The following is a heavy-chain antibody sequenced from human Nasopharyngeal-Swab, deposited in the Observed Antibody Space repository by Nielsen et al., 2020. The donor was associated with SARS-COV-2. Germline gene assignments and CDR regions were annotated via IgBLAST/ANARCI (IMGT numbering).Heavy chain of an antibody. Sequence: GESLKISCAASGFTFSSYAMSWVRQAPGKGLEWVSAISGGGGSTYYADSVKGRFTISRDNSKNTLYLQMNSLRAEDTAVYYCAKVQGIAAADNWFDPWGQGTLVTVSS. J-gene: IGHJ5*02. CDR1: GFTFSSYA. D-gene: IGHD6-13*01. V-gene: IGHV3-23*01. CDR2: ISGGGGST. CDR3: AKVQGIAAADNWFDP.